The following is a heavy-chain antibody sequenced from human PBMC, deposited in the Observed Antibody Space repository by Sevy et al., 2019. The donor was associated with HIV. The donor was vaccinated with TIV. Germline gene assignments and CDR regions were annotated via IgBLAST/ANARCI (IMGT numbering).Heavy chain of an antibody. CDR3: VRAIATADSF. CDR2: INQDGSVN. J-gene: IGHJ4*02. Sequence: GGSLRLSCVASGFSLNSYWMLWVRQAPGEGLEWVANINQDGSVNYYADSVKGRFTISRDNARNLVSLQMNILRVEDTAVYYCVRAIATADSFWGQGTLVTVSS. D-gene: IGHD6-13*01. CDR1: GFSLNSYW. V-gene: IGHV3-7*01.